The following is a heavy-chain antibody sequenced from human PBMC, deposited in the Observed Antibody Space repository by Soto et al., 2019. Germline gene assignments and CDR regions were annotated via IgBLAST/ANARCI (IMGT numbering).Heavy chain of an antibody. J-gene: IGHJ4*02. V-gene: IGHV1-69*04. CDR3: ARDLGYCSGGSCPLLGY. CDR2: FIPILGIA. D-gene: IGHD2-15*01. Sequence: SVKVSCKVSGYTFSDLYIHWVRQAPGKGLEWMGRFIPILGIANYAQKFQGRVTITADKSTSTAYMELSSLRSEDTAVYYCARDLGYCSGGSCPLLGYWGQGTLVTVSS. CDR1: GYTFSDLY.